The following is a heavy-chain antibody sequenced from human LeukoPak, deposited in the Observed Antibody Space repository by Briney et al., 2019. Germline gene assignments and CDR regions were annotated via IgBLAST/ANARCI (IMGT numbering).Heavy chain of an antibody. D-gene: IGHD3-16*01. V-gene: IGHV4-4*09. CDR2: IYPDGST. CDR3: ARQDYWGWFAP. CDR1: GTSITNYY. Sequence: SETPSLTCTVSGTSITNYYWAWIRQTPGKGLEWIGYIYPDGSTKYNPSLKSRGAISVDTSNNQFSLKVTSMTAADTAVYYCARQDYWGWFAPWGQGTLVIVSS. J-gene: IGHJ5*02.